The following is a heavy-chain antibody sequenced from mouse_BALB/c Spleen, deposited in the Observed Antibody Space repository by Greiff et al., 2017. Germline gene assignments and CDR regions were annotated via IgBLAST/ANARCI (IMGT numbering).Heavy chain of an antibody. D-gene: IGHD2-10*02. CDR1: GYSFTGYN. CDR3: ARTGYGNDLFAY. Sequence: VQLQQSGPELEKPGASVKISCKASGYSFTGYNMYWVQQSTGKSLEWIGNISPYDGGTSYNHKFKGKATLTLDKSSSTAYMQLKSLTSEDTAVYYCARTGYGNDLFAYWGQGTTVTVSA. V-gene: IGHV1-42*01. CDR2: ISPYDGGT. J-gene: IGHJ3*01.